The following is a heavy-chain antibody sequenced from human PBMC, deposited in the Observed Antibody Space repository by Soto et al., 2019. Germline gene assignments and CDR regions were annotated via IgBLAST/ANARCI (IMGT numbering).Heavy chain of an antibody. Sequence: EVQLVESGGGLIQPGGSLRLSCAVSGFTVSNNYMSWVRQAPGKGLEGVSVIYSGGYTAYGDSVKGRFTISRDNSKNTLSFKRNPRRPDATPVCFCATLPGGGGYWGQGTLVTVSS. D-gene: IGHD3-10*01. CDR2: IYSGGYT. V-gene: IGHV3-53*01. J-gene: IGHJ4*02. CDR3: ATLPGGGGY. CDR1: GFTVSNNY.